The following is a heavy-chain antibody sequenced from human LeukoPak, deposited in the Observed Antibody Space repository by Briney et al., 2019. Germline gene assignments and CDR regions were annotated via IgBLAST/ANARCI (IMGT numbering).Heavy chain of an antibody. J-gene: IGHJ4*02. CDR3: ARSSYSNGEANDY. V-gene: IGHV3-74*01. CDR1: GFTFSSYW. D-gene: IGHD4-11*01. CDR2: INSDGSST. Sequence: PGGSLRLSCAASGFTFSSYWMHWDRQAPGKGLVWVSRINSDGSSTSYADSVKGRFTISRDNAKNTLYLQMNSLRAEDTAVYYCARSSYSNGEANDYWGQGTLVTVSS.